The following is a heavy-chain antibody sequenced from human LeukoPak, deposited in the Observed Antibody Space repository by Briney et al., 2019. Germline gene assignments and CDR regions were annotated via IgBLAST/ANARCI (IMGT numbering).Heavy chain of an antibody. D-gene: IGHD1-1*01. V-gene: IGHV3-30*01. J-gene: IGHJ6*03. CDR3: VSAGGAWSTTHYYYFMDV. CDR1: GLAFRGYP. Sequence: PGGSLRLSCAVSGLAFRGYPMDWVRQAPGEGREWVACISYEEGDELHADSGKGRFTTSRDDSQSTLYLQMNSLRPEDTAIYYCVSAGGAWSTTHYYYFMDVWGKGTTVTVSS. CDR2: ISYEEGDE.